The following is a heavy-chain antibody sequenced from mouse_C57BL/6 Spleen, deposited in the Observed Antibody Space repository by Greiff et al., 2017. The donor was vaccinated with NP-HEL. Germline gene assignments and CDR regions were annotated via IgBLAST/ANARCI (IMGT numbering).Heavy chain of an antibody. CDR3: ARKDDGTTEWFAY. CDR1: GYTFTSYW. Sequence: VQLQQSGAELVKPGASVKLSCKASGYTFTSYWMHWVKQRPGQGLEWIGMIHPNSGSTNYNEKFKSKATLTVDKSSSTAYMQLSSLTSEDSAVYYCARKDDGTTEWFAYWGQGTLVTVSA. J-gene: IGHJ3*01. CDR2: IHPNSGST. D-gene: IGHD2-3*01. V-gene: IGHV1-64*01.